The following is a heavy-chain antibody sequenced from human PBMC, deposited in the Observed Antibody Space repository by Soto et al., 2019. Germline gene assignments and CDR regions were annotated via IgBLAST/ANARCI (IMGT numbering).Heavy chain of an antibody. J-gene: IGHJ5*02. D-gene: IGHD2-21*02. CDR3: ARAYCGGDCYSVPFARRFDP. CDR2: IYYSGST. Sequence: PSETLSLTCTVSGGSISSYYWSWIRQPPGKGLEWIGYIYYSGSTNYNPSLKSRVTISVDTSKNQFSLKLSSVTAADTAVYYCARAYCGGDCYSVPFARRFDPWGQGTLVTVSS. CDR1: GGSISSYY. V-gene: IGHV4-59*01.